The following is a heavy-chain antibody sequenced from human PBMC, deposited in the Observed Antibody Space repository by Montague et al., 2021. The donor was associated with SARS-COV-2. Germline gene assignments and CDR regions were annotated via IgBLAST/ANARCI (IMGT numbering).Heavy chain of an antibody. CDR1: GGSVSPYY. CDR3: ARGRDERGYSFGYYYFDL. V-gene: IGHV4-59*02. CDR2: MHYRGTT. D-gene: IGHD5-18*01. Sequence: SESLSLTYTISGGSVSPYYWSWIRQPPGKGLEWIGYMHYRGTTNYNPSLESRVTMSLDTSENQFSLKLTSVTAAETAVYFCARGRDERGYSFGYYYFDLWGQGTLVTVSS. J-gene: IGHJ4*02.